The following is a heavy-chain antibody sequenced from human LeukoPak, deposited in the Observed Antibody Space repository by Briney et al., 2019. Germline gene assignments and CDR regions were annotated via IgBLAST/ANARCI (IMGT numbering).Heavy chain of an antibody. CDR2: ISGSGGST. V-gene: IGHV3-23*01. Sequence: GGSLRLSCAASGFTFSSYAMSWVRQAPGKGLEWVSAISGSGGSTYYADSVKGRFTISRDNSKNTLYLQMISLRAEDTAVYYCAKDPAPRVGYYDSSGYFEYWGQGTLVTVSS. D-gene: IGHD3-22*01. CDR3: AKDPAPRVGYYDSSGYFEY. CDR1: GFTFSSYA. J-gene: IGHJ4*02.